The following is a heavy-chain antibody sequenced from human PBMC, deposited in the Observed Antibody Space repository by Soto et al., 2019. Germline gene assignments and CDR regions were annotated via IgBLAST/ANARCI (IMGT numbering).Heavy chain of an antibody. V-gene: IGHV3-23*01. CDR2: ISGSGGST. CDR1: GFTFSSYA. Sequence: EVQLLESGGGLVQPGGSLRLSCAASGFTFSSYAMSWVRQAPGKGLEWVSVISGSGGSTYYADTVKGRFTISRDNSKNTLYLQKNSLRAEDTAVDYCAKPGGRRIAAAEGWIDPWGQGTLVTVSS. CDR3: AKPGGRRIAAAEGWIDP. D-gene: IGHD6-13*01. J-gene: IGHJ5*02.